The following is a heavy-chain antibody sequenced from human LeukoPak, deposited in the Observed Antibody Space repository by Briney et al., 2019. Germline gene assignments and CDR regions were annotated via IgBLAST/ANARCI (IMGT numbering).Heavy chain of an antibody. CDR1: GFTFSRYS. D-gene: IGHD2-2*01. Sequence: PGGSLRLSCAASGFTFSRYSMNWVRQAPGKGLEWVSSISSSSSFIYYADSVKGRFTISRDNAKNSLYLQMNSLRAEDTAVYYCARDPPLGSCSTISCPHLEYWGQGTLVTVSS. V-gene: IGHV3-21*01. J-gene: IGHJ4*02. CDR3: ARDPPLGSCSTISCPHLEY. CDR2: ISSSSSFI.